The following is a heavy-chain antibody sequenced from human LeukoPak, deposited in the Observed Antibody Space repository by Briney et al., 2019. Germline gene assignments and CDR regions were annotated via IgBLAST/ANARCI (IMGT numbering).Heavy chain of an antibody. D-gene: IGHD2-21*02. Sequence: GGSLRLSCAASGFTFSSYAMSWVRQAPGKGLEWVSAISGSGGSTYYADSVKGRFTISRDNSKNTLYLQMNSLRAEDTAVYYCARSRTIWVVTATVDYWGQGTLVTVSS. CDR1: GFTFSSYA. CDR2: ISGSGGST. J-gene: IGHJ4*02. V-gene: IGHV3-23*01. CDR3: ARSRTIWVVTATVDY.